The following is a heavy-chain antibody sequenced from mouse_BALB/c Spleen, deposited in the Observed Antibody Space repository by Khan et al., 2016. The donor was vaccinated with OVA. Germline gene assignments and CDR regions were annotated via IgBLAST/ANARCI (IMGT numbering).Heavy chain of an antibody. CDR1: GFSLINSG. J-gene: IGHJ4*01. V-gene: IGHV2-9*02. CDR2: IWAGGST. D-gene: IGHD2-10*01. CDR3: ARETAYYVNYEAMDY. Sequence: QVQLKESGPGLVAPSQSLSITCTVSGFSLINSGVHWVRQPPGKGLEWLGIIWAGGSTNYNSALMSRLSISQDNSKNQVLLKMNSLQADDTAMYYCARETAYYVNYEAMDYWGQGTSVTVSS.